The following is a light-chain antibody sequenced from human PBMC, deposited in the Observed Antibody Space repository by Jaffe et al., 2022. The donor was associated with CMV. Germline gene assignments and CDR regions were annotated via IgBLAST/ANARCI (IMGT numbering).Light chain of an antibody. V-gene: IGKV3-15*01. CDR3: QQYNSTPLR. Sequence: EIVMTQSPATLSVSPGERATLSCRASQSVRSNLAWYQQKPGQTPRLLIYGASTRATGIPARFSGSGSGTEFTLTISSLQSEDFAVYYCQQYNSTPLRFGPGTKVDIK. CDR2: GAS. CDR1: QSVRSN. J-gene: IGKJ3*01.